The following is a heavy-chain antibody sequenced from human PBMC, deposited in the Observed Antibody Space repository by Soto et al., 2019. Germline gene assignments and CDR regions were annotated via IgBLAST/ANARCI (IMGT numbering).Heavy chain of an antibody. CDR1: GFTFSNAW. CDR3: TREGDAFDI. J-gene: IGHJ3*02. CDR2: IKNKNEGGTT. V-gene: IGHV3-15*07. Sequence: GGSLRLSCAASGFTFSNAWMNWVRQAPGKGLEWVGRIKNKNEGGTTDYAAPVKVRFTISRDDSKNTLYLQMNSLKTEDTAVYYCTREGDAFDIWGQGTMVTVSS. D-gene: IGHD1-26*01.